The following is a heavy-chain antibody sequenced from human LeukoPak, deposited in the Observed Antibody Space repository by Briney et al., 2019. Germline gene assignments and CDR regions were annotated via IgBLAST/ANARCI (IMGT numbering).Heavy chain of an antibody. D-gene: IGHD6-13*01. CDR3: ATRPAGSTWYGVFDY. Sequence: SETLSLTCTVSGGSINSHYWSWIRQPPGKGLEWIGYVFNGGSTNYNPSLKSRVTMSIDTSRDQFSLRLTSVTAADTAIYYCATRPAGSTWYGVFDYWSQGTLVTVSS. CDR1: GGSINSHY. V-gene: IGHV4-59*11. J-gene: IGHJ4*02. CDR2: VFNGGST.